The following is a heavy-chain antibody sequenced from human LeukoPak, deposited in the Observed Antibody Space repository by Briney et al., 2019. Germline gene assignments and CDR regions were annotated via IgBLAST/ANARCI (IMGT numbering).Heavy chain of an antibody. J-gene: IGHJ3*02. CDR3: ARANGAFDI. D-gene: IGHD4/OR15-4a*01. V-gene: IGHV3-30*04. CDR2: ISYDGSNK. Sequence: GGSLRLSCAASGFTFSSYAMHGVHQAPGKGLEWVAVISYDGSNKYYADSVKGRFTISRDNSQNTLYLQMNSLRAEDTAVYYCARANGAFDIWGQGTMVTVSS. CDR1: GFTFSSYA.